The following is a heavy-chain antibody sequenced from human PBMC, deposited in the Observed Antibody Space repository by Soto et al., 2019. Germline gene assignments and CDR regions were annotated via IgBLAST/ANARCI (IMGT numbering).Heavy chain of an antibody. D-gene: IGHD1-26*01. J-gene: IGHJ4*02. CDR1: GFTFSHYS. CDR2: MSISGEKT. Sequence: EVQLLESGGGLVQPGGSLRLSCAASGFTFSHYSMAWVRQTPEKGLEWVSGMSISGEKTFYADFVKGRFTVSRDSPKNTVYLQMNTLRAEYTAIYYCTRWDGFADLWGQGTLVTVSS. CDR3: TRWDGFADL. V-gene: IGHV3-23*01.